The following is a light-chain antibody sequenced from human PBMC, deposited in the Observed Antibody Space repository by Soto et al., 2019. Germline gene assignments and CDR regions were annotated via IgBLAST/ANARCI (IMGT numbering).Light chain of an antibody. CDR2: AAS. J-gene: IGKJ1*01. V-gene: IGKV3-20*01. CDR3: HQYGSSPRT. CDR1: QSVSSSY. Sequence: IVLTQSPGTLSLSPGERATLSCRASQSVSSSYLAWYQQKPGQAPRLLIYAASSRATGIPDRFSGSGSGTDFTLTISRLEPEDFAVYYCHQYGSSPRTFGQGTKVDIK.